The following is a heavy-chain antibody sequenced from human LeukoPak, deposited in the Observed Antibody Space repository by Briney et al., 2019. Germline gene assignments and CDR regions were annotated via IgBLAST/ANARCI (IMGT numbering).Heavy chain of an antibody. D-gene: IGHD3-3*01. V-gene: IGHV3-23*01. CDR1: GFTLSSYE. Sequence: GGSLRLSCTASGFTLSSYEMSWIRQAPGKGLEWVSAISGSGGSTYYADSVKGRFTISRDNSKNTLYLQMNSLRAEDTAVYYCAKDPRNTIFGVVTIDYWGQGTLVTVSS. CDR2: ISGSGGST. CDR3: AKDPRNTIFGVVTIDY. J-gene: IGHJ4*02.